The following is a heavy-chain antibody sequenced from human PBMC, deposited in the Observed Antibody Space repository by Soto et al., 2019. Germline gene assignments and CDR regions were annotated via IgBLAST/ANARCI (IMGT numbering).Heavy chain of an antibody. CDR1: AGSISSYY. J-gene: IGHJ6*02. Sequence: SQRRSLTWTVGAGSISSYYRSWIGQPARKGLEWIGRIYTSGSTNYNPSLKRRVTTSVDTSKNQFALKLSSVPAADTAVYYCSRWRYSSSSGGYYYGMDVWGQGTTVTVSS. V-gene: IGHV4-4*07. D-gene: IGHD6-6*01. CDR2: IYTSGST. CDR3: SRWRYSSSSGGYYYGMDV.